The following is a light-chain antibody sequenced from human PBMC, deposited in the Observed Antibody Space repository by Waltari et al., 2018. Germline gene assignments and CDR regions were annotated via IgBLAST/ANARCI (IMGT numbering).Light chain of an antibody. CDR1: QDISNY. V-gene: IGKV1-33*01. CDR2: GSS. CDR3: QQYDSLPIT. J-gene: IGKJ5*01. Sequence: DIQMTQSPSSLSTSVGDRVTITCQASQDISNYLNWSQQKPGKAPKLLIYGSSNLETGVPSTFSGSGSGTDFTFTISSLQPEDIAIYYCQQYDSLPITFGQGTRLEIE.